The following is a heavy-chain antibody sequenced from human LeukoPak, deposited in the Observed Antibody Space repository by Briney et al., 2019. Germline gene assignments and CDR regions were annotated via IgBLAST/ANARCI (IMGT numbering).Heavy chain of an antibody. J-gene: IGHJ5*02. CDR1: GGSISRIPYY. Sequence: PSETLSLTCTVSGGSISRIPYYWGWIRQPPGKGLEWIGHIDKSGSTSHNPSLVSRVTISLDMSKNQFSLRLSSVTAADAAVYYCAGGGGQYTSWGQGTLVSVSS. CDR2: IDKSGST. CDR3: AGGGGQYTS. D-gene: IGHD3-3*01. V-gene: IGHV4-39*07.